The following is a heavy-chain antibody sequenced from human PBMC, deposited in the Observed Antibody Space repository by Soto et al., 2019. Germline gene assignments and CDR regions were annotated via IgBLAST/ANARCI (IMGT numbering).Heavy chain of an antibody. CDR1: NETLTTYG. J-gene: IGHJ6*02. Sequence: QVHLVQSGAEVKKPGASVKVSCKASNETLTTYGISWVRQAPGQGLEWMGWVSGYNGHSSSAQKFQDRVIMTADTSTNTACMELRSLTPDDSAVYFCARDSSSSGYYYGMDVWGQGTTVTVSS. D-gene: IGHD6-6*01. CDR2: VSGYNGHS. V-gene: IGHV1-18*01. CDR3: ARDSSSSGYYYGMDV.